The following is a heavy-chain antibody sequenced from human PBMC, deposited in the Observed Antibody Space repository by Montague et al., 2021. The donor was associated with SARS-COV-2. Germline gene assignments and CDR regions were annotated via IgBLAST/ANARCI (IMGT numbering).Heavy chain of an antibody. CDR3: ARDGADYSFAYYHGMDV. V-gene: IGHV4-4*07. CDR1: GASVRTYY. Sequence: SETLSLTCTVSGASVRTYYWSWIRQSAGKKLEWMGRLYTSGSTYYNPSFKSRVTMSLDTSKNLFSLNLSSMTVADTAVYYCARDGADYSFAYYHGMDVWGQGIAVTVSS. J-gene: IGHJ6*02. CDR2: LYTSGST. D-gene: IGHD5-12*01.